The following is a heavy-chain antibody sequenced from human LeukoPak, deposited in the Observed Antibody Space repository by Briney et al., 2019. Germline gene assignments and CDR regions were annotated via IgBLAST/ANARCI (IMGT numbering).Heavy chain of an antibody. CDR1: GGSFSGYY. D-gene: IGHD5-18*01. CDR2: INHSGST. V-gene: IGHV4-34*01. Sequence: PSETLSLTCAVYGGSFSGYYWSWIRQPPGKGLEWIGEINHSGSTNYNPSLKSRVTISVDTSKNQFSLKLSSVTAADTAVYYCARGRGYSYGLSLNFDYWGQGTLVTVSS. J-gene: IGHJ4*02. CDR3: ARGRGYSYGLSLNFDY.